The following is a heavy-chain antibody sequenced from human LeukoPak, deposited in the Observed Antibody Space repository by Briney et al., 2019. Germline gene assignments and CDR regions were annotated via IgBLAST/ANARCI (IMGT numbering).Heavy chain of an antibody. CDR3: ARDPVLLPAIAVAGSNWFDP. J-gene: IGHJ5*02. Sequence: GGSLRLSCAASGFTFSSYWMHWVRQAPGKGLVWVSRINSDGSSTSYADSVKGRFTISRDNAKNTLYLQMNSLRAEDTAVYYCARDPVLLPAIAVAGSNWFDPWGQGTLVTVSS. CDR1: GFTFSSYW. D-gene: IGHD6-19*01. V-gene: IGHV3-74*01. CDR2: INSDGSST.